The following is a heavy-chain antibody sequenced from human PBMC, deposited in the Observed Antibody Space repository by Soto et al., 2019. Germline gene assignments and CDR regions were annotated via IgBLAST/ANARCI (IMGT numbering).Heavy chain of an antibody. Sequence: GASVKVSCKASGYTFSTYYMHWVRQAPGQGYEWMGIINPSGGSTTYAQKFQGRVTMTRDTSTTTVYMELSSRRSEDTAVYYCARYDYNGYYLDYWGQGTLVTVSS. CDR2: INPSGGST. D-gene: IGHD4-4*01. V-gene: IGHV1-46*01. CDR1: GYTFSTYY. J-gene: IGHJ4*02. CDR3: ARYDYNGYYLDY.